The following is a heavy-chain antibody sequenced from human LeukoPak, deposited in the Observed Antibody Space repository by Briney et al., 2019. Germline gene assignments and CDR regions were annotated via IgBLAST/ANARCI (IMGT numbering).Heavy chain of an antibody. V-gene: IGHV4-34*01. D-gene: IGHD6-6*01. CDR1: GGSFRGYY. J-gene: IGHJ4*02. CDR3: AREGSSSLMFDY. CDR2: INHSGST. Sequence: PSETLSLTCAVYGGSFRGYYWSWIRQLPGKGLEWIGEINHSGSTNYNPSLKSRVTISVDTSKNQFSLKLSSVTAADTAVYYCAREGSSSLMFDYWGQGTLVTVSS.